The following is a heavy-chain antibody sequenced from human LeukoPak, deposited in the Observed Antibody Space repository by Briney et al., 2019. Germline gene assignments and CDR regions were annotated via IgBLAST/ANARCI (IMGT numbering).Heavy chain of an antibody. Sequence: PGGSLRLSCAASGFTFSSYAMSWVRQPPGKGLEWIGSMYYSGSTNYKPSLKSRVIISLDTSKNQFSLRLTSVTTADTAVYYSASYYGYFDHLGGGTWFDPWGQGTLVTVSS. D-gene: IGHD3-9*01. V-gene: IGHV4-59*01. CDR3: ASYYGYFDHLGGGTWFDP. CDR2: MYYSGST. J-gene: IGHJ5*02. CDR1: GFTFSSYA.